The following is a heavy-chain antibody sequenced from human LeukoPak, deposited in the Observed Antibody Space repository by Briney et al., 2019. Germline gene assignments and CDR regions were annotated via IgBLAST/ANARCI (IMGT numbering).Heavy chain of an antibody. J-gene: IGHJ6*04. V-gene: IGHV3-48*03. CDR3: AELGITMVGGV. Sequence: GGSLRLSCAASGFTFSSYEMNWVRQAPRKGLEWVSYISSSGSTIYYADSVKGRFTISRVNAKNSLYLQMNSLRAEDTAVYYCAELGITMVGGVWGKGTTVTISS. CDR1: GFTFSSYE. D-gene: IGHD3-10*02. CDR2: ISSSGSTI.